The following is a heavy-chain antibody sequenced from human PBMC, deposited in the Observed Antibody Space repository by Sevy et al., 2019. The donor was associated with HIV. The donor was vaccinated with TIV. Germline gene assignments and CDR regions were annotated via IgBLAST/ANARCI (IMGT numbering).Heavy chain of an antibody. CDR1: GFTFSNYN. CDR3: ARDRQTLNYYASSGYNYYFDY. J-gene: IGHJ4*02. V-gene: IGHV3-21*01. D-gene: IGHD3-22*01. CDR2: ITSSSDYI. Sequence: GGSLRLSCAASGFTFSNYNMNWVRQAPGKGLEWVSSITSSSDYIYDADSVKGRFTISRDNAKNSLYLQMNSLRAEDTAVYYCARDRQTLNYYASSGYNYYFDYWGQGTLVTVSS.